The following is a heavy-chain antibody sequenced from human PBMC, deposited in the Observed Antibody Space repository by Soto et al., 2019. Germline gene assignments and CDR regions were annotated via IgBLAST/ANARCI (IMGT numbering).Heavy chain of an antibody. J-gene: IGHJ6*02. V-gene: IGHV1-46*03. D-gene: IGHD3-9*01. CDR1: GYTFTGYA. CDR2: INPSGGST. Sequence: ASVKVSCKASGYTFTGYAMHWVRQAPGQRLEWMGIINPSGGSTSYAQKFQGRVTMTRDTSTSTVYMELSSLRSEDTAVYYCARDNGLEDYDILTGYYRGHYYYGMDVWGQGTTVTVSS. CDR3: ARDNGLEDYDILTGYYRGHYYYGMDV.